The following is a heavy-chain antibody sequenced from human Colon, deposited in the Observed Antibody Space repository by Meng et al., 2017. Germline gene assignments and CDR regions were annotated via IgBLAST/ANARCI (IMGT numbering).Heavy chain of an antibody. CDR1: GFTFGDYA. Sequence: GESLKISCTASGFTFGDYAMSWVRQAPGKGLEWVGFIRSKAYGGTTEYAASVKGRFTTSRDDSKSIAYLQMNSLKTEDTAVYYCTRTLAAAGTLLYYYYGMDVWGQGTTVTVSS. V-gene: IGHV3-49*04. CDR2: IRSKAYGGTT. D-gene: IGHD6-13*01. CDR3: TRTLAAAGTLLYYYYGMDV. J-gene: IGHJ6*02.